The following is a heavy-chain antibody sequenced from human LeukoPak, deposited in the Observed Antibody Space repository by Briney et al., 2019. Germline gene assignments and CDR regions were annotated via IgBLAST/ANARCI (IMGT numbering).Heavy chain of an antibody. Sequence: ASVKVSCKASGYTFTGYYMHWVRQAPGQGLEWMGWINPNSGGTNYAQKFQGRVTMTRDTSISTAYMELSRLRSDVTAVYYCARDLEGLERYFDYWGQGTLVTVSS. V-gene: IGHV1-2*02. D-gene: IGHD1-1*01. CDR3: ARDLEGLERYFDY. CDR1: GYTFTGYY. CDR2: INPNSGGT. J-gene: IGHJ4*02.